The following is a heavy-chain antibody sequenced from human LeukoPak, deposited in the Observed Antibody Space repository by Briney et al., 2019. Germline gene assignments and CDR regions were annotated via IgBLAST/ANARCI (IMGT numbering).Heavy chain of an antibody. CDR2: ISGSGGST. D-gene: IGHD3-22*01. Sequence: GGSLRLSCAASGFTFSSYAMSWVRQAPGKGLEWVSGISGSGGSTYYADSVKGRFTTSRDNSKNTLYLQMNSLRVEDTALYYCAREFKYFHDTSGYYWNYFDYWGQGTLVTVSS. V-gene: IGHV3-23*01. J-gene: IGHJ4*02. CDR3: AREFKYFHDTSGYYWNYFDY. CDR1: GFTFSSYA.